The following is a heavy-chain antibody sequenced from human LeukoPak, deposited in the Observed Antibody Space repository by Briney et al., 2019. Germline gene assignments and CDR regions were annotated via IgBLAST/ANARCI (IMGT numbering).Heavy chain of an antibody. CDR2: ISGCGETT. J-gene: IGHJ4*02. CDR3: ARDYADYVGYFFFDY. CDR1: GFTFNNYA. V-gene: IGHV3-23*01. D-gene: IGHD4-17*01. Sequence: GGSLRLSCAASGFTFNNYAMNWVRQAPGKGREGGSSISGCGETTYYADSAKGRFTISRDNSQNTLYLQMNSLRAEDTAVYYCARDYADYVGYFFFDYWGQGTLVTVSS.